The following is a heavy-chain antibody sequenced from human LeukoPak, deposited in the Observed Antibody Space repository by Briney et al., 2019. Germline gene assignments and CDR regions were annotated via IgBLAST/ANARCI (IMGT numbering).Heavy chain of an antibody. J-gene: IGHJ3*02. CDR2: ISSSSSTI. Sequence: PGGSLRLSCAASGFTFSSYSLNWVRQAPGKGLEWVSYISSSSSTIYYADSVKGRFTISRDNAKNSLYLQMNSLRDEDTAVYYCAADVGEGYCSSTSCYGGGGYAFDIWGQGTMVTVSS. CDR1: GFTFSSYS. V-gene: IGHV3-48*02. CDR3: AADVGEGYCSSTSCYGGGGYAFDI. D-gene: IGHD2-2*01.